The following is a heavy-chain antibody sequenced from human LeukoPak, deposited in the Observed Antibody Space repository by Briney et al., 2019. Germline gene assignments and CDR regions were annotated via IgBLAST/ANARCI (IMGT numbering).Heavy chain of an antibody. CDR2: IYYSGST. D-gene: IGHD3-3*01. J-gene: IGHJ4*02. V-gene: IGHV4-39*01. CDR1: GGSISSSSYY. CDR3: ARQTPYYDFWSGYPWYFDY. Sequence: SETLSLTCTVSGGSISSSSYYWGWIRQPPGKGLEWIGSIYYSGSTYYNPSLKSRVTISVDTSKNQFSLKLSSVTAADTAVYYCARQTPYYDFWSGYPWYFDYWGQGTLVTVSS.